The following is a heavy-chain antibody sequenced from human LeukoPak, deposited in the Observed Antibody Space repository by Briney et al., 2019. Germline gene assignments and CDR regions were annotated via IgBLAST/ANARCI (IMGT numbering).Heavy chain of an antibody. CDR2: IWYDGSNK. Sequence: PGRSLRLSCAASGFTFSSYGMHWVRHAPGKGLEWVAAIWYDGSNKYYADSVKGRFTISRDNSKNTLYLQMNSLRAEDTAVYYCASDGRLGELDYWGQGTLVTVSS. D-gene: IGHD3-16*01. CDR1: GFTFSSYG. J-gene: IGHJ4*02. CDR3: ASDGRLGELDY. V-gene: IGHV3-33*01.